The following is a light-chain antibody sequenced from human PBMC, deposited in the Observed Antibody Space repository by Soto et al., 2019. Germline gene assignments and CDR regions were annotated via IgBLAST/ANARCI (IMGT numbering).Light chain of an antibody. J-gene: IGKJ1*01. CDR3: QQSYSSPST. CDR2: AAS. CDR1: QSISNH. V-gene: IGKV1-39*01. Sequence: MPVTNSRCSLSAAAAYRFIITCLASQSISNHLNWYQQKPGKAPKLLIFAASSLQSGVPSRFSGSRSGPDFTLTISSLQPEDFATYYCQQSYSSPSTFGPGTKVDNK.